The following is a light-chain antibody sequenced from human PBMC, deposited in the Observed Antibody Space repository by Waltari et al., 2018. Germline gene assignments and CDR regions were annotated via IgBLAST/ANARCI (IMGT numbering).Light chain of an antibody. CDR3: QQYYSAPYT. CDR1: QSVLYSSNNKNY. J-gene: IGKJ4*01. V-gene: IGKV4-1*01. Sequence: DIVMTQSPDSLAVSLGERATINCKSSQSVLYSSNNKNYLTWYQHKPGQPPKLLIYWASTRESGVPDRVSGSASGTDFTLTISSLQAEDVAVYYCQQYYSAPYTFGGGTKVEIK. CDR2: WAS.